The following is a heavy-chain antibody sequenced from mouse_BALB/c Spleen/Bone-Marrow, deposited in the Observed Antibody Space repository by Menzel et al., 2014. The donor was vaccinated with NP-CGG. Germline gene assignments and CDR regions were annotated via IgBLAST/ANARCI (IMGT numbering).Heavy chain of an antibody. V-gene: IGHV1-87*01. CDR1: GYTFTSYW. J-gene: IGHJ4*01. CDR3: ARRDYGIRENYYAMDY. CDR2: TYPGDGDT. D-gene: IGHD1-2*01. Sequence: QVQLQQSGAELARPGASVKLSCKASGYTFTSYWMQWVKQRPGQGLEWIGATYPGDGDTRYTQKFKGKATLTADKSSSTAYMQLSSLASEDSAVYYCARRDYGIRENYYAMDYWGQGTSATVSS.